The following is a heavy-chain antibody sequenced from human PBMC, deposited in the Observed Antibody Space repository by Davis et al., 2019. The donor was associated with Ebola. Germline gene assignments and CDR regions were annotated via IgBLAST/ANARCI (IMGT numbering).Heavy chain of an antibody. CDR3: ARVSIAVAGIGYFDY. J-gene: IGHJ4*02. V-gene: IGHV3-30-3*01. D-gene: IGHD6-19*01. CDR1: GFTFSSYA. Sequence: GESLKISCAASGFTFSSYAMHWVRQAPGKGLEWVAVISYDGSNKYYADSVKGRFTISRDNSKNTLYLQMNSLRAEDTAVYYCARVSIAVAGIGYFDYWGQGTLVTVSS. CDR2: ISYDGSNK.